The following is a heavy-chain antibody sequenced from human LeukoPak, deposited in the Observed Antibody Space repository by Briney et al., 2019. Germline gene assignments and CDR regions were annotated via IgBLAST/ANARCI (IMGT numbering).Heavy chain of an antibody. CDR1: GGSISSYY. CDR3: ARDSGTSDFDY. J-gene: IGHJ4*02. CDR2: IYYSGST. Sequence: PSETLSLTCTVSGGSISSYYWSWIRQPPGKEMEWIGYIYYSGSTNYNPSLKSRVTISVDTSKNQFSLKLSSVTAADTAVYYCARDSGTSDFDYWGQGTLVTVSS. D-gene: IGHD3-10*01. V-gene: IGHV4-59*01.